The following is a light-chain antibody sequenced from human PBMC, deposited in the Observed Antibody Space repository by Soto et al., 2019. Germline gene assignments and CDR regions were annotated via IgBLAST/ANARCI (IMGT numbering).Light chain of an antibody. CDR1: QSLLHSNGYNY. CDR2: LGS. Sequence: DIVMTQSPLSLPVTPGEPASISCRSSQSLLHSNGYNYLDWYLQKPGQSPQLLIYLGSNRASWVPDRFRGSGSGTDFTLKISRVEAEDVGVYYCMQALQTPWTFGQGTKVQIK. J-gene: IGKJ1*01. CDR3: MQALQTPWT. V-gene: IGKV2-28*01.